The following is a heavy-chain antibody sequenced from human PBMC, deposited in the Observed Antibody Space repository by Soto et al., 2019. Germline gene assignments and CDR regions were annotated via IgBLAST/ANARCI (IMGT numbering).Heavy chain of an antibody. D-gene: IGHD5-18*01. CDR2: IYWDGDK. CDR3: AHRGLRSPDFDF. V-gene: IGHV2-5*02. CDR1: GFSLSTSGMG. J-gene: IGHJ4*02. Sequence: QITLKESGPALVKPTQTLTLTCTFSGFSLSTSGMGVAWIRQPPGKALEWLALIYWDGDKRYSPSLESRLTITKDTSKNQVVLTMTNMDPLDTATYFCAHRGLRSPDFDFWGQGTLVTVSS.